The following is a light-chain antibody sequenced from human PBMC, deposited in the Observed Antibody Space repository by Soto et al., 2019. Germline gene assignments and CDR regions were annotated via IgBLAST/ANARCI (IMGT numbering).Light chain of an antibody. CDR1: QSVSGN. V-gene: IGKV3-15*01. CDR3: QQYNNWPPCT. J-gene: IGKJ1*01. CDR2: GAS. Sequence: EIVMTQSPATLSVSPGERATLSCRASQSVSGNLAWYQQKPGQAPRLLIYGASTRATGIPARFSGSGSGTEFTITISSLQSEDFAVYYCQQYNNWPPCTFGQGTKVEIK.